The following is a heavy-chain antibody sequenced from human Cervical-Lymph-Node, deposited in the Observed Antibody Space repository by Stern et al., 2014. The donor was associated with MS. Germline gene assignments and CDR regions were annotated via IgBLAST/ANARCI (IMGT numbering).Heavy chain of an antibody. Sequence: QVQLQESGPGLVKPSETLSLTCTVSGGSVSSTFFWGWIRQSPGKTLEWIGNIHYSGPTHYSPSLRSRSTMSVDTSKNQFSLRLTSVTAADTAVYYCARLVVTRAAEAFDTWGQGAMISVSS. CDR2: IHYSGPT. CDR3: ARLVVTRAAEAFDT. V-gene: IGHV4-39*01. CDR1: GGSVSSTFF. D-gene: IGHD2-21*02. J-gene: IGHJ3*02.